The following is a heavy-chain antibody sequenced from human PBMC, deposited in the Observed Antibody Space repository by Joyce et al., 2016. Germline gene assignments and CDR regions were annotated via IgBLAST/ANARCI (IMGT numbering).Heavy chain of an antibody. V-gene: IGHV4-4*02. CDR3: SRDQGSSPGF. CDR1: GDSISSGNW. CDR2: IYHTGEA. J-gene: IGHJ4*02. D-gene: IGHD2-2*01. Sequence: QVQLQESGPGLVTPSGTLSLTCAVSGDSISSGNWWNWVRQPPGKGLEWIGEIYHTGEANYNPSLKSRVSISVASSKNLFSLSLTSGTAADTAVYYCSRDQGSSPGFWGQGTLVTVSS.